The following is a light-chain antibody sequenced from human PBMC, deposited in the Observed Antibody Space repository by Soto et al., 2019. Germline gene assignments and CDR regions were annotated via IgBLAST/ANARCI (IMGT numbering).Light chain of an antibody. J-gene: IGKJ5*01. CDR1: QSLSSNF. V-gene: IGKV3-20*01. CDR2: GAS. Sequence: EIVLTQSPGILSLSPGERASLSCGVSQSLSSNFLAWYQQKPGQAPRLLIYGASSRATGIPDRFSGTASETDFTLTINRPEPEDFAVYYCQQYENSPITFGQGTRLENK. CDR3: QQYENSPIT.